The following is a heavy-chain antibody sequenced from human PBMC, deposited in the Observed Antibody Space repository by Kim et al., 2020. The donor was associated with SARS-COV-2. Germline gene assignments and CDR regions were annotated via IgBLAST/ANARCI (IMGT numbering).Heavy chain of an antibody. CDR1: GDSISSSNYY. D-gene: IGHD3-22*01. V-gene: IGHV4-39*07. CDR3: ARVSLSGYNIYNWFDP. CDR2: INYRGST. J-gene: IGHJ5*02. Sequence: SETLSLTCTLSGDSISSSNYYWGWIRQPPGKGLEWIGNINYRGSTYYNLSLKSRITISVDTSKNQFSLKLNSVTAADTAVYYCARVSLSGYNIYNWFDPWGQGTLATVSS.